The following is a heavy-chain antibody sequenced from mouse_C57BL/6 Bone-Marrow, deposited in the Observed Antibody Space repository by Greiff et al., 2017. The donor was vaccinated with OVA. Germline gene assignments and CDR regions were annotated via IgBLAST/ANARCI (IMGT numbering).Heavy chain of an antibody. V-gene: IGHV1-39*01. J-gene: IGHJ1*03. CDR3: ARGNYGDWYFDV. Sequence: EVQLQQPGAELVKPGASVKISCKASGYSFTDYNMNWVKQSNGKSLEWIGVINPNYGTTSYNQKFKGKATLTVDQSSSTAYMQLNSLTSEDSAVYYCARGNYGDWYFDVWGTGTTVTVSS. CDR2: INPNYGTT. CDR1: GYSFTDYN. D-gene: IGHD1-1*01.